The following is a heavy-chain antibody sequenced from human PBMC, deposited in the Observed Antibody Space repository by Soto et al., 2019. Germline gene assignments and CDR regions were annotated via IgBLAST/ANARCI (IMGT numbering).Heavy chain of an antibody. CDR1: GYTFTSYA. V-gene: IGHV1-3*01. D-gene: IGHD6-19*01. Sequence: ASVKVSCKASGYTFTSYAIHWVRQAPGQRLECMGRINAANGNTKYSQRFQGRVTITRDASASTVYMELSSLRSEDTAVYYCARHSSGWSLDYWGQGTLVTVS. CDR2: INAANGNT. CDR3: ARHSSGWSLDY. J-gene: IGHJ4*02.